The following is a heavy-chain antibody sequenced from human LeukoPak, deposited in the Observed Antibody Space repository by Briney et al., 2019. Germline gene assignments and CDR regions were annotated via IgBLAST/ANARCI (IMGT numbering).Heavy chain of an antibody. V-gene: IGHV3-30*04. J-gene: IGHJ3*02. Sequence: PGGSLRLSCAASGFTFSSYVMHWVRQAPGKGLEWVAVILYDGSNKYYADSVKGRFTISRDNSKNTLYLQMNSLRAEDTAVYYCARPGSGYYPDAFDIWGQGTMVTVSS. CDR2: ILYDGSNK. CDR3: ARPGSGYYPDAFDI. CDR1: GFTFSSYV. D-gene: IGHD3-22*01.